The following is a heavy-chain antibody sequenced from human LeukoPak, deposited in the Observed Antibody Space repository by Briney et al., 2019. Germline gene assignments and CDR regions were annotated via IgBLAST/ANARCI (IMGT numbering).Heavy chain of an antibody. CDR1: GFTFSSYS. CDR3: ARDIERKTYYDFHY. J-gene: IGHJ4*02. V-gene: IGHV3-48*01. D-gene: IGHD3-3*01. CDR2: ISSSSSSM. Sequence: LPGGSLRLSCAASGFTFSSYSMNWVRQAPGKGLEWISYISSSSSSMYYADSVKGRFTISRDNGKNSLNLQMNSLRAEDTAVYYCARDIERKTYYDFHYWGQGTLVTVSS.